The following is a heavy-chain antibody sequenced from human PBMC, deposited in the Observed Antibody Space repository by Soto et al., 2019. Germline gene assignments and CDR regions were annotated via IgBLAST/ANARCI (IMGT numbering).Heavy chain of an antibody. CDR1: GGSISSYY. D-gene: IGHD5-12*01. J-gene: IGHJ4*02. V-gene: IGHV4-59*01. CDR3: ARSGYDSDY. Sequence: QVQLQESGPGLVKPSETLSLTCTVSGGSISSYYWSWIRQPPGKGLEWIGYIYYSGSTNYNPSLKSRVTISVDTSKHQVALKLSSVTAAYTAVYYCARSGYDSDYWGQGTLVTVSS. CDR2: IYYSGST.